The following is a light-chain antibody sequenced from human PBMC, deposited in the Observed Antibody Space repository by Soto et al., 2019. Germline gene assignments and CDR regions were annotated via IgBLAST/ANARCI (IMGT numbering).Light chain of an antibody. CDR1: SSDVGGYNY. J-gene: IGLJ2*01. Sequence: QSVLTQPPSASGSPGQSVTISCTGTSSDVGGYNYVSWYQQHPGKAPTLMIYDVSERPSGVPDRFSGSKSGNTASLTVSGLQAEDEADYYCSSYAGSNNFEVFGGGTKLTVL. CDR2: DVS. CDR3: SSYAGSNNFEV. V-gene: IGLV2-8*01.